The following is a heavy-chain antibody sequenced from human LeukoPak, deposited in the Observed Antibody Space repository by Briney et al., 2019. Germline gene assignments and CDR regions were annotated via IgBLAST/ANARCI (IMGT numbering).Heavy chain of an antibody. CDR3: AKDQASKGGTAPGIAVAWGTFDI. J-gene: IGHJ3*02. V-gene: IGHV3-23*01. CDR1: GFTFSSYA. Sequence: GGSLRLSCAASGFTFSSYAMSWVRQAPGKGLEWVSAISGSGGSTYYADSVKGRFTISRGNSKNTLCLQMNSLRAEDTAVYYCAKDQASKGGTAPGIAVAWGTFDIWGQGTMVTVSS. D-gene: IGHD6-19*01. CDR2: ISGSGGST.